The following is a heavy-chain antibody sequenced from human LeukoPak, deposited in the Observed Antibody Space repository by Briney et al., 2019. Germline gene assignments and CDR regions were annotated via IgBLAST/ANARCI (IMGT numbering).Heavy chain of an antibody. D-gene: IGHD3-22*01. Sequence: ASVKVSCKASGYTFTSYGISWVRQAPGQGLEWMGWISAYNGNTNYAQKLQGRVTMTTDTSTSTAYMELRSLGSDDTAVSYCARDLDDSSGPSDFDYWGQGTLVTVSS. CDR3: ARDLDDSSGPSDFDY. J-gene: IGHJ4*02. CDR1: GYTFTSYG. CDR2: ISAYNGNT. V-gene: IGHV1-18*01.